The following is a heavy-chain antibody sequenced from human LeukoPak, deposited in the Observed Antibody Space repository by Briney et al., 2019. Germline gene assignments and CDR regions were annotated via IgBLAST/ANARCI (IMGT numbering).Heavy chain of an antibody. D-gene: IGHD3-22*01. J-gene: IGHJ4*02. CDR3: ARLPGSGYFDY. V-gene: IGHV4-39*01. CDR1: GGSTSSGTYY. Sequence: SETLSLTCTVSGGSTSSGTYYWGWIRQPPGKGLEWVATIYYTGSMYYNPSLKGRVTVSVDTSKNQFSLKLSSLTAADTAVYYCARLPGSGYFDYWGQGILVTVSS. CDR2: IYYTGSM.